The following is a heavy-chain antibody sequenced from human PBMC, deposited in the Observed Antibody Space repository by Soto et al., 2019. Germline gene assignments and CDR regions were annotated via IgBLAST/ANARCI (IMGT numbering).Heavy chain of an antibody. CDR2: INHSGST. CDR1: GGSFSGYY. D-gene: IGHD6-6*01. J-gene: IGHJ6*03. Sequence: ASETLSLTCAVYGGSFSGYYWSWIRQPPGKGLEWIGEINHSGSTNYNPSLKSRVTISVDTSKNQFSLKLSSVTAADTAVYYCARGGIAARPGYSYYYYMDVWGKGTTVT. V-gene: IGHV4-34*01. CDR3: ARGGIAARPGYSYYYYMDV.